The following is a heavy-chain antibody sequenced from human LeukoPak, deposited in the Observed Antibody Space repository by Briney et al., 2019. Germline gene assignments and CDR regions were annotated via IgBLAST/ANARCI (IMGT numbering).Heavy chain of an antibody. J-gene: IGHJ5*02. D-gene: IGHD1-26*01. Sequence: GESLKISCKGSGYSFSTYWIGWVRQTPGKGLEWMGIIYPGDSDTRYSPSFEGQVTMSVDNSITTAYLQWSSLTASDSAIYYCARGRGGPRFGSYFDPWGQGTLVTVSS. CDR3: ARGRGGPRFGSYFDP. V-gene: IGHV5-51*01. CDR1: GYSFSTYW. CDR2: IYPGDSDT.